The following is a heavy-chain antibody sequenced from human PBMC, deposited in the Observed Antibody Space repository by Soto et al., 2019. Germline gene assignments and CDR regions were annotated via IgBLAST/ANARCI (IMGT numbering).Heavy chain of an antibody. V-gene: IGHV3-9*01. D-gene: IGHD6-19*01. J-gene: IGHJ5*02. CDR1: GINFNDYA. CDR2: ITWNSGNI. Sequence: EVQLVESGGGLVQPGRSLRLSCVASGINFNDYAMYWVRQAPGKGLEWVSGITWNSGNIGYADSVKGRFTISRDNAKNSLYLQMNSLRAEDTALYYCAKARYSSGSEPASWGQGTLVIVSS. CDR3: AKARYSSGSEPAS.